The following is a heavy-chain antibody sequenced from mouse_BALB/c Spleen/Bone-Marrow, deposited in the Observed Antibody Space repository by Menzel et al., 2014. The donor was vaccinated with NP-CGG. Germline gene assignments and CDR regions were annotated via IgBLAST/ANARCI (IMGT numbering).Heavy chain of an antibody. CDR1: GYAFSVYW. Sequence: QVQLQQSGAELVRPGSSVKISCKASGYAFSVYWMNWVKQRPGQGLEWIGQIYPGDGDTNYNGKFKGRATLTADKSSNTACMQLSSLTSEDSAVYFCARGGISVDYWGQGTTLTVSS. J-gene: IGHJ2*01. V-gene: IGHV1-80*01. CDR2: IYPGDGDT. CDR3: ARGGISVDY.